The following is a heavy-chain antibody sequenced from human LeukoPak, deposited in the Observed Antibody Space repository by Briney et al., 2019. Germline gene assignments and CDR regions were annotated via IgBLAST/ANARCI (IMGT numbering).Heavy chain of an antibody. J-gene: IGHJ3*01. CDR1: GGSISSSSYY. Sequence: SETLSLTCTVSGGSISSSSYYWGWIRQPPGKGLEWIGSIYYSGSTYYNPSLRSRVTTSVDTSKNQFSLKLSSVTAADTAVYYCAKSTYYYDTFVNAFDLWGQGTVVTVSS. D-gene: IGHD3-22*01. V-gene: IGHV4-39*07. CDR2: IYYSGST. CDR3: AKSTYYYDTFVNAFDL.